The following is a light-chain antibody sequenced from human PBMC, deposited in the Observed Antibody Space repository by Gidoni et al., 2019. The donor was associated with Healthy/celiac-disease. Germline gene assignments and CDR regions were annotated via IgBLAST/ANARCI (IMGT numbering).Light chain of an antibody. V-gene: IGLV1-44*01. Sequence: QSVLTKPPPASGTPGRRVTISFSGSSYNSGSNTVNWYQQPPGTAPKLLISSNHQRPPGVPDRFSGSKSGTSASLAISGLQSEDEAAYYCAAWDDSLNGWVFGGGTKLTVL. CDR3: AAWDDSLNGWV. J-gene: IGLJ3*02. CDR2: SNH. CDR1: SYNSGSNT.